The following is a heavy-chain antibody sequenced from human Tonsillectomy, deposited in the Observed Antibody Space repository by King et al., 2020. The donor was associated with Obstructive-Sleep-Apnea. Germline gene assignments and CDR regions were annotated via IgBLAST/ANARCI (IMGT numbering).Heavy chain of an antibody. CDR1: GFTFSSYS. Sequence: VHLVESGGGVVQPGRSLRLSCAASGFTFSSYSMHLVRQAPGKGLEWVALISYDGNNKYYADSVKGRFTITRDNSKSALFLQMNSLRAEDTAVYYCAYFDSSGYYSYFDYWGQGTLVTVSS. J-gene: IGHJ4*02. CDR2: ISYDGNNK. V-gene: IGHV3-30-3*01. CDR3: AYFDSSGYYSYFDY. D-gene: IGHD3-22*01.